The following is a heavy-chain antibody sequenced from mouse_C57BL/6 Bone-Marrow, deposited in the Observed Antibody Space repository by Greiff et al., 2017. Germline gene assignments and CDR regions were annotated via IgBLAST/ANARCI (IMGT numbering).Heavy chain of an antibody. V-gene: IGHV14-4*01. J-gene: IGHJ1*03. CDR2: IAPVNGDT. CDR1: GFNIKDDY. CDR3: TTYGSSLWYFDV. D-gene: IGHD1-1*01. Sequence: VQLKQSGAELVRPGASVKLSCTASGFNIKDDYMHWVKQRPEQGLAWIGWIAPVNGDTEDASKFQGKATITADTSSNTAYLQLSSLTSEDTAVYYCTTYGSSLWYFDVWGTGTTVTVSS.